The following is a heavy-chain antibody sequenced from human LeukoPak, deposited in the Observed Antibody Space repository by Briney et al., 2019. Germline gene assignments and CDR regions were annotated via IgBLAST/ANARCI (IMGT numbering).Heavy chain of an antibody. J-gene: IGHJ6*02. Sequence: ASVKVSCKASGYTFTGYYMHWVRQAPGQGLEWMGIINPSGGSTSYAQKFQGRVTVTRDTSTSTVYMELSSLRSEDTAVYYCAREPSSSWSTSGGMDVWGQGTTVTVSS. CDR2: INPSGGST. D-gene: IGHD6-13*01. V-gene: IGHV1-46*01. CDR1: GYTFTGYY. CDR3: AREPSSSWSTSGGMDV.